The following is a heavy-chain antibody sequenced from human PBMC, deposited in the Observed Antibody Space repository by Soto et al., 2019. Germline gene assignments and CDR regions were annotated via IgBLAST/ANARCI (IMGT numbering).Heavy chain of an antibody. V-gene: IGHV3-30*18. Sequence: GGSLRLSCAASGFTFSSYGMHWVRQAPGRGLEWVAVISYDGSNKYYADSVKGRFTISRDNSKNTLYLQMNSLRAEDTAVYYCAKVKPVVAATNYFDYWGQGTLVTV. D-gene: IGHD2-15*01. CDR1: GFTFSSYG. CDR2: ISYDGSNK. CDR3: AKVKPVVAATNYFDY. J-gene: IGHJ4*02.